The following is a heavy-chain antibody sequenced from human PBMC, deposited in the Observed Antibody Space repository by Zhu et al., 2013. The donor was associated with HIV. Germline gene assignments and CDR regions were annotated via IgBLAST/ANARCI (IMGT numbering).Heavy chain of an antibody. CDR1: GYSFISYG. CDR2: INVDNGNT. V-gene: IGHV1-18*01. D-gene: IGHD3-9*01. Sequence: QVQLVQSGAEVKKPGASVKVSCKGSGYSFISYGVSWVRQAPGQGLEWMGWINVDNGNTNYAQKLQGRVTMTTDTSTSTAYMELRSLRSDDTAVYYCARVRRYYDVLTAYYISSGFDSWAREPWSPSPQ. CDR3: ARVRRYYDVLTAYYISSGFDS. J-gene: IGHJ4*02.